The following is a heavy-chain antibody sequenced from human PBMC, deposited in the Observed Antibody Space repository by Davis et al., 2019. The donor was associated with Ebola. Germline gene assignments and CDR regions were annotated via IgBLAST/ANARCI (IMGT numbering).Heavy chain of an antibody. CDR1: GGSFSAYY. Sequence: PSETLSLTCAVYGGSFSAYYWSWIRQPPGKGLEWIGEITHSGRTNYNPSLKSRVTISVDTSKNQFSLKLNSVTAADTAVYYCRSTNYEYVNPTYPADYWGQGTLVTVSS. CDR3: RSTNYEYVNPTYPADY. J-gene: IGHJ4*02. CDR2: ITHSGRT. V-gene: IGHV4-34*01. D-gene: IGHD1-7*01.